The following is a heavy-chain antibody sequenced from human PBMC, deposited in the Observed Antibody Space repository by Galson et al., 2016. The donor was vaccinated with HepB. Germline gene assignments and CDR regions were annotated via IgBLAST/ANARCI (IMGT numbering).Heavy chain of an antibody. CDR3: SKDFGREVYGSSGP. V-gene: IGHV3-23*01. CDR2: IMHSGATT. CDR1: GFIFSIYA. D-gene: IGHD3-22*01. J-gene: IGHJ5*02. Sequence: SLRLSCAASGFIFSIYAMNWVRQAPGKGLEWVSTIMHSGATTYYADSVRGRFTVSRDNFRNTLYLQMNNLSPEDTAVYYCSKDFGREVYGSSGPWGQGALVTVST.